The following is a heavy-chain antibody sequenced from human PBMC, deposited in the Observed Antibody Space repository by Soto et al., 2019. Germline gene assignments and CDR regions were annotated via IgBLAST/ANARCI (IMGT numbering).Heavy chain of an antibody. Sequence: QVQLVQSGAEVKKPGASVKVSCKASGYTFTSYAMHWVRQAPGQRLEWMGWINAGNGNTKYSQKFQGRVTITRDTSASTAYMERRSLRSEDTAVYYCAGRAGGYYYYGMDVWGHGTTDTVSS. CDR2: INAGNGNT. J-gene: IGHJ6*02. D-gene: IGHD2-15*01. V-gene: IGHV1-3*01. CDR3: AGRAGGYYYYGMDV. CDR1: GYTFTSYA.